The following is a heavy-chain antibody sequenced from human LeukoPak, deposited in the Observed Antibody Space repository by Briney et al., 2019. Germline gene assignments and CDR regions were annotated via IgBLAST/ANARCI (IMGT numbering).Heavy chain of an antibody. Sequence: SVKVSCKASGGTFSSYAISWVRQAPGQGLEWMGRIIPIFGTANYAQKFQGRVTMTRDTSTSTVYMELSSLRSEDTAVYYCARFIEHFDLWGRGTLVTVSS. V-gene: IGHV1-69*05. J-gene: IGHJ2*01. CDR2: IIPIFGTA. CDR3: ARFIEHFDL. CDR1: GGTFSSYA. D-gene: IGHD3-16*02.